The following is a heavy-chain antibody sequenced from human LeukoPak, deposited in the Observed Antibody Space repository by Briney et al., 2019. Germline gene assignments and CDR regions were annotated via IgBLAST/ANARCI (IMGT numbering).Heavy chain of an antibody. V-gene: IGHV1-18*01. D-gene: IGHD2-2*01. CDR2: ISGYNGNT. J-gene: IGHJ4*02. Sequence: ASVKVSCKASGYRFTSYGISWVRQAPGQGLEWTGWISGYNGNTNYAQKLQGRVTMTTDTSTSTAYMELRSLRSDDTAVYYCAREYCSTTRCYMADYWGQGTLVTVSS. CDR3: AREYCSTTRCYMADY. CDR1: GYRFTSYG.